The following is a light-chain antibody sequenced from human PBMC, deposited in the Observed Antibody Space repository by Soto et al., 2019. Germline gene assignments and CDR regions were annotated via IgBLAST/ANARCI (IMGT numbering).Light chain of an antibody. J-gene: IGLJ2*01. CDR1: SSNIGAGYD. CDR3: QSYDSSLSGVV. CDR2: GSS. Sequence: QSVLTQPPSVSGAPGQRVTISCTGSSSNIGAGYDVHWYQQLPGTAPKLLIYGSSNRPSGVPDRFSGSKSRTSASLAITGLQAEDEADYYCQSYDSSLSGVVFGGGTKLTVL. V-gene: IGLV1-40*01.